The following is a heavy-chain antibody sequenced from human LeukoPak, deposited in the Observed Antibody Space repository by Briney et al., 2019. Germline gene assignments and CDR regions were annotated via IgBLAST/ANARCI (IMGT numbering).Heavy chain of an antibody. Sequence: GGSLRLSCAASGFTFSSYWMHWVRQAPGKGLVWVSRINTDGSSTSYADSVKGRFTISRDNAKNTLYLQMNSLRAEDTAVYYCARGREVQRPSYWYFDLWGRGTLVTVSS. J-gene: IGHJ2*01. CDR2: INTDGSST. CDR3: ARGREVQRPSYWYFDL. V-gene: IGHV3-74*01. D-gene: IGHD1-26*01. CDR1: GFTFSSYW.